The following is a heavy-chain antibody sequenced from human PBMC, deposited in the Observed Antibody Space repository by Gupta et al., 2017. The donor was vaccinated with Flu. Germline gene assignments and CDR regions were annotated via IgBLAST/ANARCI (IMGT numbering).Heavy chain of an antibody. CDR2: IDTDGST. CDR1: GFTFSHYW. CDR3: ASDRMAGATIIDS. J-gene: IGHJ4*02. D-gene: IGHD5-24*01. Sequence: AASGFTFSHYWMHWVRQAPGKGLEWVARIDTDGSTHYADAVRGRFTISRDDAKNTLYLEMNSLSAEDTAVYYCASDRMAGATIIDSWGQGTLVSVSS. V-gene: IGHV3-74*01.